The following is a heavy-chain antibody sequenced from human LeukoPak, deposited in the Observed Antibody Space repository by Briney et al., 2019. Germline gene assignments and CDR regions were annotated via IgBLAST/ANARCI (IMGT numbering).Heavy chain of an antibody. Sequence: GGSLRLSCAASGFTVSSTYMSWVRQAPGKGLEGISGIQHTGNTYYADSVRGRFTIYRDNSKNTLYLEMSSLPAQDTAVYHCARGRVSLSYFDYCGHGTLVTVSS. D-gene: IGHD2/OR15-2a*01. CDR2: IQHTGNT. V-gene: IGHV3-66*01. CDR3: ARGRVSLSYFDY. J-gene: IGHJ4*01. CDR1: GFTVSSTY.